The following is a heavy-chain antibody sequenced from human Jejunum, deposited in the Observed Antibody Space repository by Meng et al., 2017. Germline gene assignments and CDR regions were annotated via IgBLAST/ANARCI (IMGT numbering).Heavy chain of an antibody. Sequence: GGSLRLSCAASGFSFSTSVMTWVRQAPGKGLVWVSAISPSGGNTFYADSVGGRFTISRDNSKSTLFLQMNSLRAEDTAVYYCAKLGQALPYYFDNWGQGTLVTVSS. CDR1: GFSFSTSV. J-gene: IGHJ4*02. CDR3: AKLGQALPYYFDN. CDR2: ISPSGGNT. V-gene: IGHV3-23*01.